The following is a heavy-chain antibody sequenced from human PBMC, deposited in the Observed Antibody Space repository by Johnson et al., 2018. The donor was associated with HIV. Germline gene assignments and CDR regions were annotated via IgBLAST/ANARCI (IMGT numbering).Heavy chain of an antibody. D-gene: IGHD6-19*01. Sequence: QVQLVESGGAVVQPGTSLRLSCAASGFTFSGSVMHWVRQAPGKGLEWVASISLDGSNTHYADSVKGRFIISRDNSDNSLSLQMNSLIPEDTALYFCARESHCSGWCGLFDICGQGTMVTVSS. J-gene: IGHJ3*02. CDR2: ISLDGSNT. CDR1: GFTFSGSV. CDR3: ARESHCSGWCGLFDI. V-gene: IGHV3-30-3*01.